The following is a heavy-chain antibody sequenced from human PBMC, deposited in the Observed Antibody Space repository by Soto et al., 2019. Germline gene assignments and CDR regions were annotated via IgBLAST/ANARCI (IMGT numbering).Heavy chain of an antibody. CDR2: ISSRGSVI. CDR1: GFTFSRYE. D-gene: IGHD1-20*01. J-gene: IGHJ6*02. CDR3: ARSGIDFYYYGMDV. V-gene: IGHV3-48*03. Sequence: PGGSLRLSCAASGFTFSRYEMNWVRQARGKGLEWVAYISSRGSVIKYGDSVKGRYNDSRDNAKNSLYRQMNSLRAEDTALYYCARSGIDFYYYGMDVWGQGTTVTVSS.